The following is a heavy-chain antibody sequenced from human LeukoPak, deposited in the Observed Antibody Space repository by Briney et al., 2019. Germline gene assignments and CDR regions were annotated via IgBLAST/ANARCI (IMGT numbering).Heavy chain of an antibody. CDR3: ARGRYDSSGSYSLFDY. D-gene: IGHD3-22*01. CDR2: ISYDGSNK. Sequence: GGSLRLSCAASGFTFDDYGMSWVRQAPGKGLEWVAVISYDGSNKYYADSVKGRFTISRDNSKNTLYLQMNSLRAEDTAVYYCARGRYDSSGSYSLFDYWGQGTLVTVSS. V-gene: IGHV3-30*03. J-gene: IGHJ4*02. CDR1: GFTFDDYG.